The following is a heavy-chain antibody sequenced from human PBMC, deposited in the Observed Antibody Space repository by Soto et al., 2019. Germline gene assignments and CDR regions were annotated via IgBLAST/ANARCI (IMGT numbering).Heavy chain of an antibody. CDR1: GFTFSTLG. J-gene: IGHJ6*02. D-gene: IGHD3-22*01. Sequence: GGSLRLSCATSGFTFSTLGMHWVRQAPGKGLEWVSFIRSSSTTQYADSVRGRFTISRDNAKNSLYLQMISLREEDTAVYYCAREDSRARMDVWGRGTTVTASS. CDR2: IRSSSTT. CDR3: AREDSRARMDV. V-gene: IGHV3-48*02.